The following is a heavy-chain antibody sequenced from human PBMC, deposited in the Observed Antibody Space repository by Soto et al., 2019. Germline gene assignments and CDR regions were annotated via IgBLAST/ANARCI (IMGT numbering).Heavy chain of an antibody. J-gene: IGHJ4*02. D-gene: IGHD2-8*01. V-gene: IGHV4-30-2*01. Sequence: LSLTFAVSGGSIISGGYSWSWIRQLPGKGLEWIGYIYHSGSTYYNPSLKSRVTISVDRSKNQFSLKLSSVTAADTAVYYCASSPRMDYFDYWGQGTLVTVSS. CDR2: IYHSGST. CDR3: ASSPRMDYFDY. CDR1: GGSIISGGYS.